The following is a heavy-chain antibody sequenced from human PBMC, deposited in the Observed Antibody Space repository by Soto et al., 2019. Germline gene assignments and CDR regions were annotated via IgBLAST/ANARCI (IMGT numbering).Heavy chain of an antibody. D-gene: IGHD5-18*01. CDR3: ARDKRGQLWHPGYSPFDY. Sequence: EVQLVESGGGLVKPGGSLRLSCAASGFTFSSYSMNWVRQAPGKGLEWVSSISSSSSYIHYADSVKGRFTISRDNAKNSLYLQMNSLRAEDTAVYYCARDKRGQLWHPGYSPFDYWGQGTLVTVSS. J-gene: IGHJ4*02. V-gene: IGHV3-21*01. CDR2: ISSSSSYI. CDR1: GFTFSSYS.